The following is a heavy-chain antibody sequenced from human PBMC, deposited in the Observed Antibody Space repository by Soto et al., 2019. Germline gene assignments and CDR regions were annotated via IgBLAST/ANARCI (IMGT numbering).Heavy chain of an antibody. CDR1: GGSVSSGSYY. D-gene: IGHD1-26*01. J-gene: IGHJ4*02. Sequence: PSETLSLTCTVSGGSVSSGSYYWSWIRQPPGKGLEWIGYIYCSGSTNYNPSLKSRVTISVDTSKNQFSLKLSSVTAADTAVYYCARATRGSYGYWGQGTLVTVSS. CDR2: IYCSGST. CDR3: ARATRGSYGY. V-gene: IGHV4-61*01.